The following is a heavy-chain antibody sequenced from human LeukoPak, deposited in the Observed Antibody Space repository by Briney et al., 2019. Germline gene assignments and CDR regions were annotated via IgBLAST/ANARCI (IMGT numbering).Heavy chain of an antibody. CDR3: ASLSGSYGG. J-gene: IGHJ4*02. CDR2: ISYDGSNK. Sequence: QPGGSLRLSCAASGFTFSSYAMHWVRQAPGKGLEWVAVISYDGSNKYYADSVKGRFTISRDNSKNTLYLQMNSLRAEDTAVYYCASLSGSYGGWGQGTLVTVSS. CDR1: GFTFSSYA. D-gene: IGHD1-26*01. V-gene: IGHV3-30*04.